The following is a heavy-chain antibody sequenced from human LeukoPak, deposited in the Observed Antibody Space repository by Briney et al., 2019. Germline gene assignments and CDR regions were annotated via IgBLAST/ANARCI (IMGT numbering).Heavy chain of an antibody. Sequence: GGALRLSCADSGFTFSGSAMHWVRQTSGKGLEWVCYIISKTHNYSTLCAASVKGRFTISRDDSKNTAYLQMNSLKTGYTAVYYCAKLVSGRTFFDAFDIWGQGTMVTVSS. V-gene: IGHV3-73*01. J-gene: IGHJ3*02. CDR1: GFTFSGSA. CDR3: AKLVSGRTFFDAFDI. CDR2: IISKTHNYST. D-gene: IGHD6-19*01.